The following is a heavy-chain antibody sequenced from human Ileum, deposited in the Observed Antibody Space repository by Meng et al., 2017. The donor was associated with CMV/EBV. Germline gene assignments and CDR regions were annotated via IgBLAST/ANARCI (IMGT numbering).Heavy chain of an antibody. CDR1: GFTLSEYY. Sequence: GESLKISCAASGFTLSEYYMDWVRQVPGRGLEWVARTRNKANSYTTEYAASAKGRFTISRDASENSVSLQMNGLTTEDTALYYCARGRGTWDAYDIWGQGTMVTVSS. V-gene: IGHV3-72*01. CDR3: ARGRGTWDAYDI. J-gene: IGHJ3*02. CDR2: TRNKANSYTT.